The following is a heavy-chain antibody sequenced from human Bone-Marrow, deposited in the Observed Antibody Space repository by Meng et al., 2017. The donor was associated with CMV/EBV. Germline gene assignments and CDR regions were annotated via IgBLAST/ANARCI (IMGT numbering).Heavy chain of an antibody. CDR1: GYTLNAYY. CDR3: ARSSGWSRFDH. D-gene: IGHD6-19*01. Sequence: QVQLAQSGEGVKKPGASVKVSCKASGYTLNAYYIHWVRQAPGQWLEWMGWINPSDDTNYAQNFQGRVTMTRDMSINTVYMELSRLTSDDTAVYYCARSSGWSRFDHWGQGTLVTVSS. V-gene: IGHV1-2*02. J-gene: IGHJ4*02. CDR2: INPSDDT.